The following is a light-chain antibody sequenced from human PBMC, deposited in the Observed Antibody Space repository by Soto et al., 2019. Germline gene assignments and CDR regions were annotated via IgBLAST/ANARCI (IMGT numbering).Light chain of an antibody. CDR3: QQSHSSHPWT. J-gene: IGKJ1*01. CDR1: HSLSSSY. CDR2: GTS. Sequence: PGERATLSCRASHSLSSSYLAWYQQRARQAPRLLIYGTSIRATGIPDRFSGSGSGTDFTLTLSRLEPEDFAIYYCQQSHSSHPWTFGQGTKVDI. V-gene: IGKV3-20*01.